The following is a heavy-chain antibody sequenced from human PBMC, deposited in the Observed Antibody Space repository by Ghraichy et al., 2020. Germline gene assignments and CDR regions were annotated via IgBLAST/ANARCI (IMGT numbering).Heavy chain of an antibody. J-gene: IGHJ4*02. D-gene: IGHD6-19*01. V-gene: IGHV3-74*01. CDR1: GFTFSSYW. Sequence: GESLNISCAASGFTFSSYWMHWVRQAPGKGLVWVSRINSDGSSTSYADSVKGRFTISRDNAKNTLYLQMNSLRAEDTAVYYCARAEGPYSSGWYNYWGQGTLVTVSS. CDR3: ARAEGPYSSGWYNY. CDR2: INSDGSST.